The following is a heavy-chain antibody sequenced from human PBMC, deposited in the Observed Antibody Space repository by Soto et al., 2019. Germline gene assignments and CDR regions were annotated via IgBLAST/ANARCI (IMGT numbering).Heavy chain of an antibody. Sequence: QVQLQQWGAGLLKPSETLSLTCAVYGGSFSGYYWSWIRQPPGKGLEWIGEINHSGSTNYNPSLKSRVTISVDTSKNQFSLKLSSVTAADTAVYYCARGDILTGYYIDYYYYGMDVWGQGTTVTVSS. J-gene: IGHJ6*02. CDR1: GGSFSGYY. D-gene: IGHD3-9*01. CDR2: INHSGST. CDR3: ARGDILTGYYIDYYYYGMDV. V-gene: IGHV4-34*01.